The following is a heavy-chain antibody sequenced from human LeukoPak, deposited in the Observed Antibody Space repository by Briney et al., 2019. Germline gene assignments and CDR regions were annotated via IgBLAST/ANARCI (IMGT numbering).Heavy chain of an antibody. Sequence: GGSLRLSCEASGFSMSVYWMSWVRQAPGKGLEWVGNIKQDGSERNYVDSVKGRFTISRDNAKKSLYLQMNSLRAEDTAVYYCARDWGAYYHFFDYWGQGPLVTVSS. CDR1: GFSMSVYW. CDR3: ARDWGAYYHFFDY. CDR2: IKQDGSER. J-gene: IGHJ4*02. D-gene: IGHD3-22*01. V-gene: IGHV3-7*01.